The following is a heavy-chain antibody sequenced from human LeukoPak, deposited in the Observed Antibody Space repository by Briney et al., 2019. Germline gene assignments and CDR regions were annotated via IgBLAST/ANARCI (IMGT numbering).Heavy chain of an antibody. CDR1: GFTFSGYW. V-gene: IGHV3-74*01. D-gene: IGHD6-6*01. Sequence: SGGSLRLSCAASGFTFSGYWMHWVRQAPGRGLVWVSRINSDGNYTSYADSVKGRFTISRENAKDTLHLQMNSLRGEDTAVYYCARALYSTSSFEYWGQGTLVTVSS. CDR3: ARALYSTSSFEY. J-gene: IGHJ4*02. CDR2: INSDGNYT.